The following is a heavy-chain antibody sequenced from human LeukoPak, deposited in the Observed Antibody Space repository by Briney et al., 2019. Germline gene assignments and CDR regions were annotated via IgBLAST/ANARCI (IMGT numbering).Heavy chain of an antibody. D-gene: IGHD3-10*01. CDR2: INHSGST. Sequence: GSLRLSCAASGFTVSSNYMSWVRQPPGKGLEWIGEINHSGSTNYNPSLKSRVTISVDTSKNQFSLKLSSVTAADTAVYYCARGWLNPFDYWGQGTLVTVSS. V-gene: IGHV4-34*01. CDR1: GFTVSSNY. J-gene: IGHJ4*02. CDR3: ARGWLNPFDY.